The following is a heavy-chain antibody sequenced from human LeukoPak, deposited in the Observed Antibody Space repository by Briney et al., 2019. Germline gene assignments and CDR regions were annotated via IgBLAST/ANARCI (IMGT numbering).Heavy chain of an antibody. J-gene: IGHJ6*03. CDR3: ARGTSMVRGVRLYYYMDV. V-gene: IGHV1-8*01. Sequence: ASVKVSCKASGYTFTSYDINWVRQATGQRLEWMGWMNPNSGNTGYAQKFQGRVTMTRNTSISTAYMELSSLRSEDTAVYYCARGTSMVRGVRLYYYMDVWGKGTTVTISS. D-gene: IGHD3-10*01. CDR2: MNPNSGNT. CDR1: GYTFTSYD.